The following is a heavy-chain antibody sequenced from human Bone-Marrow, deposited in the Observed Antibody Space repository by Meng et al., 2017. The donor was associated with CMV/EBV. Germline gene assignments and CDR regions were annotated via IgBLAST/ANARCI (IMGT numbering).Heavy chain of an antibody. CDR2: IYYSGST. CDR1: GGSISSYY. CDR3: AVFGGSVAHYGMAV. V-gene: IGHV4-59*01. Sequence: SETLTPTCIVSGGSISSYYWSWSRQPPGKGMEWIGYIYYSGSTNYNPTLKSRVTISVDTSKNQFYLKLSSVTAADTAVYYCAVFGGSVAHYGMAVWGQGTTVTVSS. J-gene: IGHJ6*02. D-gene: IGHD3-16*01.